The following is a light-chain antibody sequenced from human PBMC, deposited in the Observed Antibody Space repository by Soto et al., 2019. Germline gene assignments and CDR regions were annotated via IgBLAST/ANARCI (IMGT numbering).Light chain of an antibody. V-gene: IGLV2-14*01. CDR2: DVT. CDR1: NSDIGTYNS. J-gene: IGLJ2*01. Sequence: QSALTQPASASGSPGQSITISCTGTNSDIGTYNSVSWYQQHAGKVPKLMIYDVTNRPSGVSDRFSGSKSGNTASLTISGLQAEDEADYYCTSYTTSSTLVFGGGTQLTVL. CDR3: TSYTTSSTLV.